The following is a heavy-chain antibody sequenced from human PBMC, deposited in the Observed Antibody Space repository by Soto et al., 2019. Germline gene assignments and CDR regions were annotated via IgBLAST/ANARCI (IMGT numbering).Heavy chain of an antibody. Sequence: PSETLSLTCTVSGGSISSYYWSWIRQPPGKGLEWIGYIYNSGSTYYNPSLKSRVTISVDTSKNQFSLKLSSVTAADTAVYYCARHDIVLVPAAINWFDPWGQGTLVTVSS. CDR3: ARHDIVLVPAAINWFDP. D-gene: IGHD2-2*02. J-gene: IGHJ5*02. V-gene: IGHV4-59*04. CDR1: GGSISSYY. CDR2: IYNSGST.